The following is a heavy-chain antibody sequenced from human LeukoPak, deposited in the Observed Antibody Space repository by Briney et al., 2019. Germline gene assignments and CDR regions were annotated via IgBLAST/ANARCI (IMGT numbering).Heavy chain of an antibody. J-gene: IGHJ4*02. D-gene: IGHD3-22*01. CDR3: ARVDYDSSGYLL. CDR1: GFTFSSYA. CDR2: ISYDGSNK. Sequence: PGGSLRLSCAASGFTFSSYAMHWVRQAPGKGLEWVAVISYDGSNKYYADTVKGRFTISRDNSKNTLYLQMNSLRAEDTAVYYCARVDYDSSGYLLWGQGTLVTVSS. V-gene: IGHV3-30*04.